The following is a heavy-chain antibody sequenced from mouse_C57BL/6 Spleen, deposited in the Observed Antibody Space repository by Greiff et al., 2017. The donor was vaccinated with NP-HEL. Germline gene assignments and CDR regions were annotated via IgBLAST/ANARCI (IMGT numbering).Heavy chain of an antibody. J-gene: IGHJ2*01. CDR1: GYTLTSYW. D-gene: IGHD1-1*01. CDR2: IHPNSGST. CDR3: ARGRGITTVVALEYYFDY. V-gene: IGHV1-64*01. Sequence: VQLQQPGAELVKPGASVKLSCKASGYTLTSYWMHWVKQRPGQGLEWIGMIHPNSGSTNYNEKFKSKATLTVDKSSSTAYMQLSSLTSEDSAVYYCARGRGITTVVALEYYFDYWGQGTTLTVSS.